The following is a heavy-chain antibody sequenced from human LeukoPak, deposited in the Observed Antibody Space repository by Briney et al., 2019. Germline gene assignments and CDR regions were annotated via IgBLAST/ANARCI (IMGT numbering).Heavy chain of an antibody. CDR3: ANSPIYCSGGSCYFNWFDP. CDR2: ISGSGGST. CDR1: GFTFSNYA. Sequence: GGSLRLSCAASGFTFSNYAMSWVRQAPGKGLQWVSAISGSGGSTYYAASVKGRFTISRDNSKNTLYLQMNSLRAEDTAVYYCANSPIYCSGGSCYFNWFDPWGQGTLVTVSS. D-gene: IGHD2-15*01. V-gene: IGHV3-23*01. J-gene: IGHJ5*02.